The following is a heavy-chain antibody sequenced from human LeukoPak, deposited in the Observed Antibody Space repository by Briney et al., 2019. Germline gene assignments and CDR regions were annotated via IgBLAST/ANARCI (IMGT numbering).Heavy chain of an antibody. CDR1: GFTFSSYA. Sequence: PGGSLRLSCAASGFTFSSYAMHWVRQAPGKGLEWVAVISYDGSNKYYADSVKGRFTISRDDSKSIAYLQMNSLKTEDTAVYYCTRRYGSGRGGIDYWGQGTLVTVSS. V-gene: IGHV3-30-3*01. CDR2: ISYDGSNK. J-gene: IGHJ4*02. D-gene: IGHD3-10*01. CDR3: TRRYGSGRGGIDY.